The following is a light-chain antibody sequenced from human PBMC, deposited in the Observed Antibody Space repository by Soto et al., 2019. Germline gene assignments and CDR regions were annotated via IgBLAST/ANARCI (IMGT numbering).Light chain of an antibody. CDR2: DVS. J-gene: IGLJ1*01. Sequence: QSVLTQPRSVSGSPGQSVTISCTGTSSDVGAYNYVSWYQQYPGKAPKLMTYDVSKRPSGVPDRFSGSKSGNTASLTISGLQAEDEADYYCCSYAGTYTYIFGTGTKVTVL. V-gene: IGLV2-11*01. CDR3: CSYAGTYTYI. CDR1: SSDVGAYNY.